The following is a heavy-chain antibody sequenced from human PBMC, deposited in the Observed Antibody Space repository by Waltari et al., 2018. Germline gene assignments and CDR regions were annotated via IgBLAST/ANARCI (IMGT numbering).Heavy chain of an antibody. CDR2: ILPIFGTA. CDR1: GGPFSSSA. D-gene: IGHD3-10*01. Sequence: VQLVQSVAEVKKPGSSVTVSCKASGGPFSSSAISWVRQAPVQGLEWMGGILPIFGTANYAQKFQGRVTITTDESTSTAYMELSSMRSEDTAVYYCARGVRGVINYYYYYMDVWGKGTTVTVSS. V-gene: IGHV1-69*05. CDR3: ARGVRGVINYYYYYMDV. J-gene: IGHJ6*03.